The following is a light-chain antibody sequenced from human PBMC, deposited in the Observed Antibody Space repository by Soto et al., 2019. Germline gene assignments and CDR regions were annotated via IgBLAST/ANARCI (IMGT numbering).Light chain of an antibody. Sequence: QSALTQPASVSGSPGQSITISGTGTSSDVGSYNLVSWYQQHPGKAPKLMIYEVSKRPSGVSNRFSGSKSANTASLTVSGLQADDEAHYYCSSYAGNNMYVVFGGGTKVTVL. CDR2: EVS. V-gene: IGLV2-14*02. J-gene: IGLJ2*01. CDR1: SSDVGSYNL. CDR3: SSYAGNNMYVV.